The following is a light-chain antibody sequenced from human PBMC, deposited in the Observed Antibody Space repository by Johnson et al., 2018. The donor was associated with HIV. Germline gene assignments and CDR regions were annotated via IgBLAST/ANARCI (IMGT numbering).Light chain of an antibody. V-gene: IGLV1-51*01. CDR2: DNN. CDR3: GAWDSRLNAYV. CDR1: SSNIESDY. Sequence: SVLTQPPSVSAAPGQKVDISCSGSSSNIESDYVSWYQQLPGTAPKLLIYDNNKRPSGIPDRFFGSKSGTSATLDITGLQTGDEGYYYCGAWDSRLNAYVFGTGTKVTVL. J-gene: IGLJ1*01.